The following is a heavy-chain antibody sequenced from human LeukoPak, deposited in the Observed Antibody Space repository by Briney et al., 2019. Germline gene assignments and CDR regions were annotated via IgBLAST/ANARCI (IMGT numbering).Heavy chain of an antibody. CDR1: GYSFTSYW. Sequence: GESLKISCKGSGYSFTSYWIGWVRQMPGKGLEWMGIINPEDSDTTYSPSFQGRVTISADKSISTAYLQWSSLKASDTAMYYCARRSNTYYYYMDVWGKGTTVTVSS. D-gene: IGHD4/OR15-4a*01. CDR3: ARRSNTYYYYMDV. J-gene: IGHJ6*03. CDR2: INPEDSDT. V-gene: IGHV5-51*01.